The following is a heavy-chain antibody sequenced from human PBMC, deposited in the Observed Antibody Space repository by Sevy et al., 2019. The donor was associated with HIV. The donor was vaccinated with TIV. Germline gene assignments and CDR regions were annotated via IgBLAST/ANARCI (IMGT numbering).Heavy chain of an antibody. D-gene: IGHD6-13*01. CDR1: GFTFSYSG. CDR3: AKNTAAVGTGSFDY. Sequence: GGSLRLSCAASGFTFSYSGMHWVRQAPGKGLEWVTFIQYDGSNKYYADSVKGRFTISRDNSKNTLYLQMNSLRRDDTAVYYWAKNTAAVGTGSFDYSGQGTLVTDS. J-gene: IGHJ4*02. CDR2: IQYDGSNK. V-gene: IGHV3-30*02.